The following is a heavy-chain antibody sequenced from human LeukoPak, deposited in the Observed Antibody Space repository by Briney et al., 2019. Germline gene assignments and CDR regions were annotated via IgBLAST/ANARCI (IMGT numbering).Heavy chain of an antibody. J-gene: IGHJ4*02. CDR1: GFTVSSNY. V-gene: IGHV3-53*01. D-gene: IGHD1-26*01. CDR3: ASGLSGSYHYFDY. CDR2: IYSGGST. Sequence: GGSLRLSCAVSGFTVSSNYMSWVRQAPGQGLEWVSVIYSGGSTYYEDSVKRRFTISRDNSKNTLYLQVNSLRAEDTAVYYCASGLSGSYHYFDYWGQGTLVTVSS.